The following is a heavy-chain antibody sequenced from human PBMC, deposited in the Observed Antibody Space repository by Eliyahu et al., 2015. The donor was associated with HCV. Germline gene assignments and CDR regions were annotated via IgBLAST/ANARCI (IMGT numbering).Heavy chain of an antibody. D-gene: IGHD4-17*01. Sequence: QVQLVQSGAEVKKPGASVKVSCKXSGXTFTGYYMHXVRQAPGQGLEWMGWINPNSGGTNYAQKFQGWVTMTRDTSISTAYMELSRLRSDDTAVYYCATARVYGDYVGAFDYWGQGTLVTVSS. J-gene: IGHJ4*02. CDR3: ATARVYGDYVGAFDY. V-gene: IGHV1-2*04. CDR1: GXTFTGYY. CDR2: INPNSGGT.